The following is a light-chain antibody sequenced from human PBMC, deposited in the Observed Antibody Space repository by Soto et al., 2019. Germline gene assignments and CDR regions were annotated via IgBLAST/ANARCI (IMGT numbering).Light chain of an antibody. Sequence: QSVLTQPPSVSGAPGQRVTISCTGSSSNIGAGYDVHWYQQLPGTAPKLLIYGNSNRPSGVPDRFSGSKSGTSASLAITGLQAENEADNYCSPVFGGGTKVTVL. CDR1: SSNIGAGYD. CDR2: GNS. CDR3: SPV. J-gene: IGLJ3*02. V-gene: IGLV1-40*01.